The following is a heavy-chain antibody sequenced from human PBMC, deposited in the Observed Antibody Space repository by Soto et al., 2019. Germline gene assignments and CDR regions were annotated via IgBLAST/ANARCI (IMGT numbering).Heavy chain of an antibody. CDR3: ASQTAYYGFWSERDGMAV. V-gene: IGHV5-51*01. CDR1: GYSFTSYW. J-gene: IGHJ6*02. D-gene: IGHD3-3*01. Sequence: GESLKISCKGSGYSFTSYWIGWVRQMPGKGLEWMGIIYPGDSDTRYSPSFQGQVTISADKSISTAYLQWSSLKASDTAMYYCASQTAYYGFWSERDGMAVRGRGTTVIVSS. CDR2: IYPGDSDT.